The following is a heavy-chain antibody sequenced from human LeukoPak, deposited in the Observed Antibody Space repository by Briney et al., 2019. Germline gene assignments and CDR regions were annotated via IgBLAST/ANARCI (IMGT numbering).Heavy chain of an antibody. Sequence: GGSLRLSCTASGFSFSGHWMHWARQLPGKGLVWVSRISPTGSTTGYADSVKGRFTVSRDNAKNTLYLQVNNLRAGDTAVYYCARGPNSNWSGLDFWGQGTLLTVSS. V-gene: IGHV3-74*01. CDR1: GFSFSGHW. CDR2: ISPTGSTT. D-gene: IGHD6-6*01. J-gene: IGHJ4*02. CDR3: ARGPNSNWSGLDF.